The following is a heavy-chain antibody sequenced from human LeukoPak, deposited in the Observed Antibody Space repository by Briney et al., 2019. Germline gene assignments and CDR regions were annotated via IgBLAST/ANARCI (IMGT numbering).Heavy chain of an antibody. CDR3: ARDRAAVAGTVWFDP. V-gene: IGHV4-4*02. D-gene: IGHD6-19*01. CDR1: GGSISSSNW. CDR2: IYHSGST. J-gene: IGHJ5*02. Sequence: PSGTLSLTCAVSGGSISSSNWWSWVRQPPGKGLEWIGEIYHSGSTNYNPSLKSRVTISVDKSKNQFSLKLSSVTAADTAVYYCARDRAAVAGTVWFDPWGQGTLVTVSS.